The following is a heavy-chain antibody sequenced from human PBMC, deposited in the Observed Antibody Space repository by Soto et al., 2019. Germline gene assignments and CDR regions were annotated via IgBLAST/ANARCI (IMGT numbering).Heavy chain of an antibody. Sequence: SETLSLTCAVYGGSFSGYYWSWIRQPPGKGLEWIGEVNHSGSTNYNPSLKSRVTISVDTSKNQFSLKLSSVTAADTAVYFCGRAPVYDAPHYFDSWGQGSRVTVSS. D-gene: IGHD1-20*01. CDR3: GRAPVYDAPHYFDS. CDR1: GGSFSGYY. CDR2: VNHSGST. J-gene: IGHJ4*02. V-gene: IGHV4-34*01.